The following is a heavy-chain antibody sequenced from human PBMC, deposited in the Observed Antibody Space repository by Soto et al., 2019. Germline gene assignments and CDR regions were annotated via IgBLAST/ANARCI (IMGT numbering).Heavy chain of an antibody. D-gene: IGHD3-16*01. CDR3: ARLMMAGNYYYYYMDV. CDR2: IYYSGRT. V-gene: IGHV4-59*08. Sequence: PSETLSLTCTVSGGSISGYFWSWIRQPPGKGLEWIGFIYYSGRTNYNPSLWSRVTVSVDTSKNHFSLRLSSVTAADTAVYYCARLMMAGNYYYYYMDVWGKGTTVTVSS. CDR1: GGSISGYF. J-gene: IGHJ6*03.